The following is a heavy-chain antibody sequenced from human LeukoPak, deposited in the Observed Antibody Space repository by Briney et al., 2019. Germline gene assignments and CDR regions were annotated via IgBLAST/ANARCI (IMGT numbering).Heavy chain of an antibody. V-gene: IGHV4-34*01. D-gene: IGHD2-2*01. Sequence: SETLSLTCAVYGGSFSGYYWSWIRQPPGKGLEWIGEINHSGSTNYNPSLKSRVTISVDTSKNQFSLKLSSVTAADTAVYYCARVPSGLLCPDYWGQGTTVIVSS. CDR3: ARVPSGLLCPDY. J-gene: IGHJ4*02. CDR1: GGSFSGYY. CDR2: INHSGST.